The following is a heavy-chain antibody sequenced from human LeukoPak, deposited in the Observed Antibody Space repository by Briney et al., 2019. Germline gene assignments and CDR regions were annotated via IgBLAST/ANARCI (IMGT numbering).Heavy chain of an antibody. CDR1: GFTFSSYG. V-gene: IGHV3-23*01. Sequence: SGGSLRLSCAASGFTFSSYGMSWVRQAPGKGLEWVSGISGSGDSTYYADSVKGRFTISRDNSKNTLYLQMNSLRAEDTAVYYCAKGLWFGELLGAFEIWGQGTMVTVST. D-gene: IGHD3-10*01. J-gene: IGHJ3*02. CDR2: ISGSGDST. CDR3: AKGLWFGELLGAFEI.